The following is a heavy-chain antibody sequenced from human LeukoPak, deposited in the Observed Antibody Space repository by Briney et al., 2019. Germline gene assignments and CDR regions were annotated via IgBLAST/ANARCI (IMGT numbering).Heavy chain of an antibody. CDR2: IYSGGST. CDR1: GFTVSSNY. CDR3: ARGYGRIAVAVAFDY. V-gene: IGHV3-53*01. Sequence: PGGSLRLSCAASGFTVSSNYMSWVRQPPGKGLEWVSVIYSGGSTYYAKSVKGRFTISRDNSKNTLYLQMNSLRVEDTAVYYCARGYGRIAVAVAFDYWGQGTLVTVSS. D-gene: IGHD6-19*01. J-gene: IGHJ4*02.